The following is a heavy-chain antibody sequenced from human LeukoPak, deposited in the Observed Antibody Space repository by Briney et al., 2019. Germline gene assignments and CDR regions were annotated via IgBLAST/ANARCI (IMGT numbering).Heavy chain of an antibody. CDR2: INHSGST. V-gene: IGHV4-34*01. Sequence: SETLSLTCAVYGGSFSGYYWSWIRQPPGKGLEWIGEINHSGSTNYNPSLKSRVTISVDTSKNQFSLKLSSVTAADTAVYYCARHYDILTGYYSHYYYYMDVWGKGTTVTISS. J-gene: IGHJ6*03. CDR1: GGSFSGYY. CDR3: ARHYDILTGYYSHYYYYMDV. D-gene: IGHD3-9*01.